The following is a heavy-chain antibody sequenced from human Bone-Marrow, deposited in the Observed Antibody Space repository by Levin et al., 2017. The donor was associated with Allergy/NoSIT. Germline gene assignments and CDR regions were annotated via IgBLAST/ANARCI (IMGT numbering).Heavy chain of an antibody. J-gene: IGHJ4*02. CDR3: AKDSVWSGYFYY. CDR1: GFSFNSYA. Sequence: PGGSLRLSCAASGFSFNSYAMTWVRQAPGKGLEWVSDISGSGNDTYYADSVKGRFSISRDNSENTVYLQMNSLRAEDTAVYYCAKDSVWSGYFYYWGQGTLVTVSS. D-gene: IGHD3-3*01. CDR2: ISGSGNDT. V-gene: IGHV3-23*01.